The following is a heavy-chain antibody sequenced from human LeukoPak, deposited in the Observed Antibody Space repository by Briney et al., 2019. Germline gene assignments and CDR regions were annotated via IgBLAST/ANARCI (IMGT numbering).Heavy chain of an antibody. D-gene: IGHD3-22*01. Sequence: GESLKISCKGSGYSFTSYWIGWVRQLPGKGLEWMGIIYPGDSDTRYSPSFQGQVTISADKSISTAYLQWSSLKASDTAMYYCARWYYDSSGYYYFDYWGQGTLVTVSS. V-gene: IGHV5-51*01. J-gene: IGHJ4*02. CDR2: IYPGDSDT. CDR1: GYSFTSYW. CDR3: ARWYYDSSGYYYFDY.